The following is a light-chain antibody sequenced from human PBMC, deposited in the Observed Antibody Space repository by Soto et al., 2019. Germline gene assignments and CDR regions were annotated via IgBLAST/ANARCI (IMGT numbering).Light chain of an antibody. CDR1: QSVRSN. Sequence: EIVMTQSPATLSVSPGERATLSCRASQSVRSNLAWYQQKPGQAPRLLIYGASTRATGIPARFSGSGCGTEFTLIISSLQYEDFAHYYWQQYNNWPALTFGGGTKVEIK. CDR3: QQYNNWPALT. CDR2: GAS. V-gene: IGKV3-15*01. J-gene: IGKJ4*01.